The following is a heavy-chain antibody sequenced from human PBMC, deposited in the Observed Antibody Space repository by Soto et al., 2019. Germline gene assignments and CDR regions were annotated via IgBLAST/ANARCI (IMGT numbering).Heavy chain of an antibody. V-gene: IGHV1-18*04. CDR3: ARTGGGMAARPLQY. D-gene: IGHD6-6*01. CDR2: ISAYNGNK. CDR1: GYMFTTYG. Sequence: QVQLVQSGGEVKKPGASVEVSCRTSGYMFTTYGMSWVRQAPGQGLEWMAWISAYNGNKKYAQKFQGRVTMTTDTSTSTVSMELRNLTSDDTGTYFCARTGGGMAARPLQYWGQGTLVTASS. J-gene: IGHJ4*02.